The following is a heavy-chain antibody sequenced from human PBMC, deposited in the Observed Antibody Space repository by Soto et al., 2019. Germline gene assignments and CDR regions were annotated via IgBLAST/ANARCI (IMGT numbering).Heavy chain of an antibody. J-gene: IGHJ4*02. CDR2: IYYSGST. CDR3: ARERRITMIVGSRHLFDY. V-gene: IGHV4-31*03. CDR1: GGSISSGGYY. D-gene: IGHD3-22*01. Sequence: PSETLSLTCTVSGGSISSGGYYWSWIRQHPGKGLEWIGYIYYSGSTYYNPSLKSRVTISVDTSKNQFSLKLSSVTAADTAVYYCARERRITMIVGSRHLFDYWGQGTLVTVSS.